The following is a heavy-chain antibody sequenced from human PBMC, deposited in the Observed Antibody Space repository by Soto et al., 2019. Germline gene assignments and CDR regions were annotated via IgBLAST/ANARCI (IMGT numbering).Heavy chain of an antibody. J-gene: IGHJ4*02. Sequence: QLQLQESGSGLVKPSQTLSLTCAVSGGSISSGGSSWSWIRQPPGKGLEWIGYIYHSGSTYYNPSLTSRVTISVDRSKNQFPLKLSSVTAADTAVYYCARAGDSSGPVALGYWGQGTLVTVSS. V-gene: IGHV4-30-2*01. CDR3: ARAGDSSGPVALGY. CDR2: IYHSGST. CDR1: GGSISSGGSS. D-gene: IGHD6-19*01.